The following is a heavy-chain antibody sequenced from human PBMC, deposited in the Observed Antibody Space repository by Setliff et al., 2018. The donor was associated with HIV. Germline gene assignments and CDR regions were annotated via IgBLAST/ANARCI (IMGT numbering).Heavy chain of an antibody. D-gene: IGHD5-12*01. V-gene: IGHV4-31*03. J-gene: IGHJ4*02. Sequence: SETLSLTCTVSGDSISSGGYYWIWLRQLPGKGLEWIVYIYYSGTTYYNPSLKNRMTISLDTSKSQFSLKMTSVTAADTALYYCASGRGAKGGYDYFGSWGQGTLVTVSS. CDR2: IYYSGTT. CDR1: GDSISSGGYY. CDR3: ASGRGAKGGYDYFGS.